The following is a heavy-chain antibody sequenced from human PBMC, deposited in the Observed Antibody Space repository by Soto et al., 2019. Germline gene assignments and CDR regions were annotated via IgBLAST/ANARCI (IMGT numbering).Heavy chain of an antibody. CDR1: GYSFTSYW. J-gene: IGHJ6*02. Sequence: GESLKISCKGSGYSFTSYWISWVRQMPGKGLEWMGRIDPSDSYTRYSPSFQGQVTISADWSISTAYLQMNSLRGEDTAVYYCAREHHNNYLPTDVWGQGTTVTVSS. CDR3: AREHHNNYLPTDV. CDR2: IDPSDSYT. V-gene: IGHV5-10-1*04. D-gene: IGHD4-4*01.